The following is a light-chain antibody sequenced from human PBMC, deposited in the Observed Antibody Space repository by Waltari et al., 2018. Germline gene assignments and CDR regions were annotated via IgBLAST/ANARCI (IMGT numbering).Light chain of an antibody. J-gene: IGLJ2*01. CDR2: GNN. CDR3: QSYDSSLSGVL. CDR1: SSNIGAGYD. Sequence: QSVLTQPPSVSGAPGQRITISCTGTSSNIGAGYDVHWYLQLPGTAPKLLILGNNNRPPGVPDRFSASKSDTSASLAIPGLQAEDEADYYCQSYDSSLSGVLFGGGTKLTVL. V-gene: IGLV1-40*01.